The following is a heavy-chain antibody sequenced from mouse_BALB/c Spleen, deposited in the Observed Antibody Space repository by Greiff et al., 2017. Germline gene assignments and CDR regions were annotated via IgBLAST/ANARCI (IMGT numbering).Heavy chain of an antibody. CDR3: TRWGLRQRAMDY. J-gene: IGHJ4*01. Sequence: QVQLQQPGAELVRPGASVKLSCKASGYTFTSYWINWVKQRPGQGLEWIGNIYPSDSYTNYNQKFKDKATLTVDKSSSTAYMQLSSPTSEDSAVYYCTRWGLRQRAMDYWGQGTSVTVSS. CDR1: GYTFTSYW. V-gene: IGHV1-69*02. D-gene: IGHD2-13*01. CDR2: IYPSDSYT.